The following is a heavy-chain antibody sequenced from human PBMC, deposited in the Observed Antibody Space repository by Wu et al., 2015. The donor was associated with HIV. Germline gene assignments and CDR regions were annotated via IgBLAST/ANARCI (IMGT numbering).Heavy chain of an antibody. Sequence: QVHLVQSGAEVKKPGSSVKVSCKASGGTFSKYAISWVRQAPGQGLEWMGRIIPVLRTTEYAQRFQGRVTITTDESTSTAYMELSSLRSDDTAVYYCARTVIAASGSPYYFDYWGQGTLVTVSS. D-gene: IGHD6-13*01. CDR2: IIPVLRTT. V-gene: IGHV1-69*05. CDR3: ARTVIAASGSPYYFDY. J-gene: IGHJ4*02. CDR1: GGTFSKYA.